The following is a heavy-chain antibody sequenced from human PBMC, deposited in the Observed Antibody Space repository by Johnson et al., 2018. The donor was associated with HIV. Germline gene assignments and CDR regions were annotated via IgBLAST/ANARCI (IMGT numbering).Heavy chain of an antibody. CDR3: ARAINDAFDI. V-gene: IGHV3-33*08. Sequence: QVQLVESGGGLVQPGRSLRLSCAASGFTFSTYGMHWVRQAPGKGLEWVAVMWYDGSNRYYADSVKGRFTISRDNPKNTLYLQMSSLRAEDTAVYFCARAINDAFDIWGQGTMVTVSP. CDR2: MWYDGSNR. CDR1: GFTFSTYG. J-gene: IGHJ3*02.